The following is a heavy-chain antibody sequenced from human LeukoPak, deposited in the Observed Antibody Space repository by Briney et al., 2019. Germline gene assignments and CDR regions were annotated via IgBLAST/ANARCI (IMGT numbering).Heavy chain of an antibody. Sequence: SETLSLTCTVSAYSISSGYYWGWIRQPPGKGLEWIGSIYHSGSTYYNPSLKSRVTISVDTSKNQFSLRLRSVTAADTAVYYCARGKSRGSRIDYWGQGTLVTVSS. CDR1: AYSISSGYY. CDR2: IYHSGST. J-gene: IGHJ4*02. CDR3: ARGKSRGSRIDY. D-gene: IGHD1-26*01. V-gene: IGHV4-38-2*02.